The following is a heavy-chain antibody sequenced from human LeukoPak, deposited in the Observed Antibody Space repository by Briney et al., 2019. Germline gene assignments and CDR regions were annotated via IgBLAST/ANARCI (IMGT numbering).Heavy chain of an antibody. J-gene: IGHJ5*02. CDR2: ISYDGSNK. Sequence: PGGSLRLSCAASGFTFSSYAMHWVRQAPGKGLEWVAVISYDGSNKYYADSVKGRFTISRDNSKNTLYLQMNSLRAEDTAVYYCARDQVEDIVVVPAAPWGWFDPWGQGTLVTVSS. CDR3: ARDQVEDIVVVPAAPWGWFDP. D-gene: IGHD2-2*01. V-gene: IGHV3-30*04. CDR1: GFTFSSYA.